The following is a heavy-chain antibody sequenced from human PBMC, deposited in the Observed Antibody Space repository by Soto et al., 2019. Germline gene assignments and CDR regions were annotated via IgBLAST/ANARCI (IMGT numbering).Heavy chain of an antibody. Sequence: EVQLVESGGGLVQPGGSLRLSCAASGFTFSSYAMHWVRQAPGKGLEYVSAISSNGGSTYYANSLKGRFTISRDNSKNSLYLQMGSLRAEDMAVYYCARAKKGSGSSSSWTFDYWGQGTLVTVSS. J-gene: IGHJ4*02. CDR3: ARAKKGSGSSSSWTFDY. D-gene: IGHD2-2*01. V-gene: IGHV3-64*01. CDR1: GFTFSSYA. CDR2: ISSNGGST.